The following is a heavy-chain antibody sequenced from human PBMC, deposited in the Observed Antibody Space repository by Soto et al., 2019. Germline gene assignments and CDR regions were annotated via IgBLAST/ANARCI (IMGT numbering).Heavy chain of an antibody. CDR1: GGTFSSYA. J-gene: IGHJ4*02. D-gene: IGHD5-18*01. Sequence: ASVKVSCKASGGTFSSYAISWVRQAPGQGLEWMGWISAYNGNTNYAQKLQGRVTMTTDTSTSTAYMELRSLRSDDTAVYYCARADTAMVYYFDYWGQGTLVTVSS. CDR3: ARADTAMVYYFDY. CDR2: ISAYNGNT. V-gene: IGHV1-18*01.